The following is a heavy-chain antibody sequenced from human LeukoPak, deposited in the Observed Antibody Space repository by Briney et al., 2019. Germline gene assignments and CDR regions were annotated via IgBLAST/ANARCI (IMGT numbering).Heavy chain of an antibody. D-gene: IGHD5-18*01. J-gene: IGHJ4*02. CDR2: ISYDGSNK. Sequence: GGSLRLSCAASGFTFSSYAMHWVRQAPGKGLEWVAAISYDGSNKYYADSVKGRFTISRDNSKNTLYLQMNSLRAEDTAVYYCAREAAMVNFDYWGQGPLVTVSS. CDR1: GFTFSSYA. CDR3: AREAAMVNFDY. V-gene: IGHV3-30*04.